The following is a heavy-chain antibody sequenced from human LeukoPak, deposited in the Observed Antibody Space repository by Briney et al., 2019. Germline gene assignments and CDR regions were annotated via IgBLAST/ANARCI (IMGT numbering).Heavy chain of an antibody. CDR3: ARVALYCSGGSCYSAAFDY. CDR2: IYHSGST. CDR1: GVSISSSNSY. Sequence: SETLSLTCTVSGVSISSSNSYWGWIRQPPGKGLEWIGSIYHSGSTYYNPSLKSRVTISVDTSKNQFSLKLSSVTAADTAVYYCARVALYCSGGSCYSAAFDYWGQGTLVTVSS. J-gene: IGHJ4*02. D-gene: IGHD2-15*01. V-gene: IGHV4-39*07.